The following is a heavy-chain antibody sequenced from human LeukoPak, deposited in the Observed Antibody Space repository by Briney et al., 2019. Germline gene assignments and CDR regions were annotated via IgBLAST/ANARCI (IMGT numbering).Heavy chain of an antibody. V-gene: IGHV4-30-2*01. D-gene: IGHD1-26*01. CDR2: INHSGST. J-gene: IGHJ5*02. CDR3: ARGRIGYSGSYYGS. Sequence: PSETLSLTCAVSGGSISSGGYSWSWIRQPPGKGLEWIGEINHSGSTNYNPSLKSRVTISVDTSKNQFSLKLSSVTAADTAVYYCARGRIGYSGSYYGSWGQGTLVTVSS. CDR1: GGSISSGGYS.